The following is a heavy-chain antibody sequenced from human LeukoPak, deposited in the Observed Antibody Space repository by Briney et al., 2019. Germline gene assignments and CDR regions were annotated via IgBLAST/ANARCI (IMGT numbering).Heavy chain of an antibody. D-gene: IGHD4-17*01. Sequence: AGGSLRLSCAASGFTFSSYAMHWVRQAPGKGLEWVAVISYDGSNKYYADSVKGRFTISRDNSKNTLYLQMNSPRAEDTAVYYCARGGETTVTTYPDYWGQGTLVTVSS. V-gene: IGHV3-30-3*01. CDR3: ARGGETTVTTYPDY. J-gene: IGHJ4*02. CDR2: ISYDGSNK. CDR1: GFTFSSYA.